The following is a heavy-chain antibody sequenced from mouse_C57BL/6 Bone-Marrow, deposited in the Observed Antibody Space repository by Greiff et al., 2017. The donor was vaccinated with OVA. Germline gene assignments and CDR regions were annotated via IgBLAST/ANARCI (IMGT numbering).Heavy chain of an antibody. J-gene: IGHJ2*01. CDR2: IDPSDSYT. CDR1: GYTFTSYW. Sequence: VQLQQPGAELVMPGASVKLSCKASGYTFTSYWMHWVKQRPGQGLEWIGEIDPSDSYTNYNQKFKGKSTLTVDKSSSTAYMQLSSLTSEDSAVYSCARNDYDGNYWGQGTTLTVSS. V-gene: IGHV1-69*01. CDR3: ARNDYDGNY. D-gene: IGHD2-4*01.